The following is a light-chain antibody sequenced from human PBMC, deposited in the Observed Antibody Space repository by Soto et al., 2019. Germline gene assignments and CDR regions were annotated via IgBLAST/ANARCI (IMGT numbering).Light chain of an antibody. V-gene: IGLV2-14*01. CDR3: SSFISSSINWV. CDR2: EVS. CDR1: SSDVGDNKY. Sequence: QSVLPEPASVSGSHGKSITISCNGTSSDVGDNKYVSWNQHHPGKATRLMIYEVSNRPSGVSNRFSGSTSGNTASLTISGLQAEDDADYYRSSFISSSINWVFGGGTKVTVL. J-gene: IGLJ3*02.